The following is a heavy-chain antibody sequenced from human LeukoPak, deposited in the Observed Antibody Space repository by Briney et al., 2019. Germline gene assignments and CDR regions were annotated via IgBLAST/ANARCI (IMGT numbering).Heavy chain of an antibody. J-gene: IGHJ4*02. CDR3: ASASFGGSGSLYYFDY. CDR2: INPSGGIT. V-gene: IGHV1-18*01. CDR1: GYTFTSYG. Sequence: ASVKVSCKASGYTFTSYGISWVRQAPGQGLEWMGIINPSGGITNYAQKLQGRVTMTTDTSTSTAYMELRSLRSDDTAVYYCASASFGGSGSLYYFDYWGQGTLVTVSS. D-gene: IGHD3-10*01.